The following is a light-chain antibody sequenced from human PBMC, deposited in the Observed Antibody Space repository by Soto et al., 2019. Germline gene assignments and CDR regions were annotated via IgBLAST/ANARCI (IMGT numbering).Light chain of an antibody. CDR1: QTITTW. CDR2: DAS. V-gene: IGKV1-5*01. Sequence: DIQMTQSPSTLSASVGDRVTITCRASQTITTWLAWYQQKPGKAPKLLIYDASTLESGVPSRFSGSGFGTEFSLTISSLQPDDFASYYCQQYSSYWTFAQGTKVDIK. CDR3: QQYSSYWT. J-gene: IGKJ1*01.